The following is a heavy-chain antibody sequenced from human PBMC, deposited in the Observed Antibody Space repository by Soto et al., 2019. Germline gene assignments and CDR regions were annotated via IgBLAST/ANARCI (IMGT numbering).Heavy chain of an antibody. CDR1: GFTIRNYA. J-gene: IGHJ1*01. V-gene: IGHV3-23*02. CDR3: EGSWT. Sequence: EVQVLESGGGLEQPGGSLRLSCAASGFTIRNYAMSWVRQAPGKALEWVAGISGTTDRTYYRDSVEGRFTIFKDTSKNTLYLEMNSLRAEDTALYRCEGSWTWGQGTLVTVSS. CDR2: ISGTTDRT. D-gene: IGHD5-12*01.